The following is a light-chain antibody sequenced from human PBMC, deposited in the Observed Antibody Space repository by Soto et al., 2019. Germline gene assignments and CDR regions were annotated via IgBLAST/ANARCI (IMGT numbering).Light chain of an antibody. V-gene: IGLV2-14*01. CDR2: EVS. J-gene: IGLJ1*01. Sequence: QSVLTQPASVSGSPGQSITISCTGTSSDVGGYNYVSWYQQHPGKAPKLMIYEVSNRPSGVSNRFSGSKSGNTASLTISGLQAEDEADYYCAAWDDNMSGGHYIFGTGTKVTVL. CDR1: SSDVGGYNY. CDR3: AAWDDNMSGGHYI.